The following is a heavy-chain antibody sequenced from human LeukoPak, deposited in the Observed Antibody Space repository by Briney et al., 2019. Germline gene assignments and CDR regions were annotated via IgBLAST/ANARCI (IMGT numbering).Heavy chain of an antibody. J-gene: IGHJ4*02. CDR3: AKVYSSSWYLGDY. Sequence: GGSLRLSRAASGFTFSSYAMSWVRQAPGKGLEWVSAISGSGGSTYYADSVKGRFTISRDNSKNTLYLQMNSLRAEDTAVYYCAKVYSSSWYLGDYWGQGTLVTVSS. V-gene: IGHV3-23*01. D-gene: IGHD6-13*01. CDR1: GFTFSSYA. CDR2: ISGSGGST.